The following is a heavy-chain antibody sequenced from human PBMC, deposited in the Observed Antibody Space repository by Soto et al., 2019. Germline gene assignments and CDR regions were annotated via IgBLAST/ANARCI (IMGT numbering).Heavy chain of an antibody. CDR3: ATDRVLRPGSGWSSY. CDR1: GFTFNNAW. D-gene: IGHD6-19*01. Sequence: EVQLVESGGGLVKPGGSLRLSCAASGFTFNNAWMNWVRQAPGKGLEWVGRIKSKTDGGTTDYAAPVKGRFTISRDDSKSTLYLQMNTLKSDDTAVYYCATDRVLRPGSGWSSYLGQGTRVTVSS. J-gene: IGHJ4*02. CDR2: IKSKTDGGTT. V-gene: IGHV3-15*07.